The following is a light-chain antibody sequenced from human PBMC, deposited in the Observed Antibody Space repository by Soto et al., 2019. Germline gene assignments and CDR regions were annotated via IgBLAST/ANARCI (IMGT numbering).Light chain of an antibody. CDR1: TSDFGGSKY. Sequence: QSALTQPASVSGSPGQSITISCTGATSDFGGSKYVSWYQHHPGKAPKLMIYEVSNRPSGVSNRFSGSKSGNTASLTISGLQAGDEAAYYCSAYAGSSAPVVFGGGTQLTVL. CDR2: EVS. J-gene: IGLJ2*01. V-gene: IGLV2-14*01. CDR3: SAYAGSSAPVV.